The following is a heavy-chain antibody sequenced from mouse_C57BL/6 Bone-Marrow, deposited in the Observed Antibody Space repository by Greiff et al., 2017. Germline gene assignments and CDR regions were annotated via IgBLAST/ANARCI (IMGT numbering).Heavy chain of an antibody. CDR2: IYPGGGST. D-gene: IGHD1-1*01. V-gene: IGHV1-63*01. CDR1: GYTFTNYW. J-gene: IGHJ4*01. Sequence: QVQLQQSGAELVRPGTSVKMSCKASGYTFTNYWIGWAKQRPGHGLEWIGDIYPGGGSTNYNEKFKGKATLTADKSSSTAYMQFSSLTSEDSAIYYCAREGYYYGSYYAMDYWGQGTSVTVSS. CDR3: AREGYYYGSYYAMDY.